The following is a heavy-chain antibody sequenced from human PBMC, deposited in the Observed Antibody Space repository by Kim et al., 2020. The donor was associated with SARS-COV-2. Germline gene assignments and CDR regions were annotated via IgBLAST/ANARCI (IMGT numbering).Heavy chain of an antibody. V-gene: IGHV7-4-1*02. CDR1: GYTFTSYA. CDR2: INTNTGNP. D-gene: IGHD2-15*01. J-gene: IGHJ4*02. CDR3: ARGVIQAYCSGGSCSRNFDY. Sequence: ASVKVSCKASGYTFTSYAMNWVRQAPGQGLEWMGWINTNTGNPTYAQGFTGRFVFSLDTSVSTAYLQISSLKAEDTAVYYCARGVIQAYCSGGSCSRNFDYWGQGTLVAVSS.